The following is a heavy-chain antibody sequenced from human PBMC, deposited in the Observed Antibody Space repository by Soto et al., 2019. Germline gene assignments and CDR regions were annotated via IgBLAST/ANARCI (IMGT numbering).Heavy chain of an antibody. CDR1: GGSISSSNW. J-gene: IGHJ4*02. CDR3: ARGRDSSSWYRTFDY. Sequence: SETLSLTCAVSGGSISSSNWWSWVRQPPGKGLEWIGEIYHSGSTNYNPSLKSRVTISVDKSKNQFSLKLSSVTAADTAVYYCARGRDSSSWYRTFDYWGQGTLVTVSS. D-gene: IGHD6-13*01. CDR2: IYHSGST. V-gene: IGHV4-4*02.